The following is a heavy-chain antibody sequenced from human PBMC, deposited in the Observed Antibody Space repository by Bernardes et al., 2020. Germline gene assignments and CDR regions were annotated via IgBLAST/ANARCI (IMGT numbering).Heavy chain of an antibody. V-gene: IGHV1-24*01. Sequence: KVSCKVSGYSLTELPIHWVRQAPGKGLEWMGGFDSEDGQTIYAQKFQGRVTMIEDTSTDTAYMELNSLRSEDTAVYFCAGRITLFGVITAFFDRWGQGTLVTVSS. J-gene: IGHJ4*02. CDR1: GYSLTELP. CDR3: AGRITLFGVITAFFDR. D-gene: IGHD3-3*01. CDR2: FDSEDGQT.